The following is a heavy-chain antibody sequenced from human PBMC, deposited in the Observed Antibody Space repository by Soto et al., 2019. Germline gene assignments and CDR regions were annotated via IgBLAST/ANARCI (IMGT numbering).Heavy chain of an antibody. CDR1: GYTFTSYG. V-gene: IGHV1-18*01. CDR3: ARRKIRYCTNGVCSDWFDP. CDR2: ISAYNGNT. D-gene: IGHD2-8*01. Sequence: QVQLVQSGAEVKKPGASVKVSCKASGYTFTSYGISWVRQAPGQGLEWMGWISAYNGNTNYAQKLQGKVTMTTDTSTSTAYMEPGSLRADDTAVYYCARRKIRYCTNGVCSDWFDPWGQGTLVTVSA. J-gene: IGHJ5*02.